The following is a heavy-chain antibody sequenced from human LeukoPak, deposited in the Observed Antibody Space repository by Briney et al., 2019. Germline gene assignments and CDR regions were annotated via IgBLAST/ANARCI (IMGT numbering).Heavy chain of an antibody. CDR2: INHSGST. D-gene: IGHD5-12*01. CDR1: GGSFSGYY. CDR3: ARDLRGVYAPYSGYDLNY. V-gene: IGHV4-34*01. Sequence: SETLSLTCAVYGGSFSGYYWSWIRQPPGKGLEWIGEINHSGSTNYNPSLKSRVTISVDTSKNQFSLKLSSVTAADTAVYYCARDLRGVYAPYSGYDLNYWGQGTLVTVSS. J-gene: IGHJ4*02.